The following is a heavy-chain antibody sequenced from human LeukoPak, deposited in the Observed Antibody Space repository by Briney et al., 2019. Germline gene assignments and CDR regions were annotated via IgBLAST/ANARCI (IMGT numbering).Heavy chain of an antibody. CDR2: IYYSGST. D-gene: IGHD6-6*01. CDR1: GGSVSSSRYY. V-gene: IGHV4-39*01. CDR3: ARIKQLAHFDY. Sequence: PSETLSLTCTVSGGSVSSSRYYWGWIRQPPGKGLEWIGSIYYSGSTYYNPSLKSRVTVSVDTSKNQFSLKLSSVTAADTAVYYCARIKQLAHFDYWGQGTLVTVSS. J-gene: IGHJ4*02.